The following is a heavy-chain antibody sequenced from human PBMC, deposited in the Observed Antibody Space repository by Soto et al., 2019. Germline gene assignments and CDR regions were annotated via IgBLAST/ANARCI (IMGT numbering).Heavy chain of an antibody. CDR1: GGSISSSSYY. D-gene: IGHD3-10*01. CDR3: ARSLITMVPEAE. J-gene: IGHJ4*02. Sequence: QLQLQESGPGLVKPSETLSLTCTVSGGSISSSSYYWGWIRQPPGKGLERIGSIYYSGSTYYNPSLKGRVTISVDTSKNQFSLKLSSVTAADTAVYYCARSLITMVPEAEWGQGTLVTVSS. V-gene: IGHV4-39*01. CDR2: IYYSGST.